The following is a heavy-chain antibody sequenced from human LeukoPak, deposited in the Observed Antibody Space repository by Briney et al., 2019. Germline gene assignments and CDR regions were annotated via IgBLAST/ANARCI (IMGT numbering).Heavy chain of an antibody. J-gene: IGHJ4*02. CDR1: GFTFSGYA. CDR2: ISYDGSNK. V-gene: IGHV3-30*04. CDR3: ARTSTRLRFLEWSRLDY. Sequence: PGRSLRLSCAASGFTFSGYAMHWVRQAPGKGLEWVAVISYDGSNKYYADSVKGRFTISRDNSKNTLYLQMNSLRAEDTAVYYCARTSTRLRFLEWSRLDYWGQGTLVTVSS. D-gene: IGHD3-3*01.